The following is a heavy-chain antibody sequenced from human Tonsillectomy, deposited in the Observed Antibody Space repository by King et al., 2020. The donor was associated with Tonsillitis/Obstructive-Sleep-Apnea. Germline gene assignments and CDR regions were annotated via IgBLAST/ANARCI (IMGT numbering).Heavy chain of an antibody. D-gene: IGHD5-12*01. Sequence: VQLVESGGGLVQPGGSLRLSCAASGFTFSSYAMSWVRQAPGKGLEWVSAISGSGGSTYYADSVKGRFTISRDNSKNTLYLQMNSLRAEDTAIYYCAKDPVEYDGLGPSPTNGMDVWGQGTTVTVSS. J-gene: IGHJ6*02. CDR2: ISGSGGST. CDR1: GFTFSSYA. CDR3: AKDPVEYDGLGPSPTNGMDV. V-gene: IGHV3-23*04.